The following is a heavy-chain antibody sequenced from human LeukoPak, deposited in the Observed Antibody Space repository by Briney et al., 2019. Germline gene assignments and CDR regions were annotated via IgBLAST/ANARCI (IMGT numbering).Heavy chain of an antibody. V-gene: IGHV4-34*01. CDR1: GGSFSAYY. J-gene: IGHJ6*03. D-gene: IGHD1-7*01. Sequence: PSETLSLTCAVYGGSFSAYYWTWIRQPPGKGLEWIGKINHSGSTNYNPSLKSRLTISLDTSKNQFSLNLRSVTAADTAVYYCARVRITGTTGYYYMDVWGKGTTVTVSS. CDR2: INHSGST. CDR3: ARVRITGTTGYYYMDV.